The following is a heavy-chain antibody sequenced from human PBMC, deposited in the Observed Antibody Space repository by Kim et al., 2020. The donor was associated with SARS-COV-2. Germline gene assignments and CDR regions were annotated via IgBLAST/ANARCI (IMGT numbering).Heavy chain of an antibody. J-gene: IGHJ4*02. D-gene: IGHD6-19*01. Sequence: ASVKVSCKVSGYTLTELSMHWVRQAPGKGLEWMGGFDPEDGETIYAQKFQGRVTMTEDTSTDTAYMELSSLRSEDTAVYYCATVLRGWYYFDYWGQGTLVTVSS. V-gene: IGHV1-24*01. CDR1: GYTLTELS. CDR3: ATVLRGWYYFDY. CDR2: FDPEDGET.